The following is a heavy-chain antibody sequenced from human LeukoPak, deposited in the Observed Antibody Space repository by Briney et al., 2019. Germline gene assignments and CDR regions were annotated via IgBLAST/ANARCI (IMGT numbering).Heavy chain of an antibody. Sequence: GGSLRLSCAASGFTFSSYSMNWVRQAPGKGLEWVSSISSSSSYIYYADSVKGRFTISRDNAKNSLYLHMNSLRAEDTAVYYCARVYCSSTSCPAYYYYGMDVWGQGTTVTVSS. D-gene: IGHD2-2*01. J-gene: IGHJ6*02. V-gene: IGHV3-21*01. CDR2: ISSSSSYI. CDR1: GFTFSSYS. CDR3: ARVYCSSTSCPAYYYYGMDV.